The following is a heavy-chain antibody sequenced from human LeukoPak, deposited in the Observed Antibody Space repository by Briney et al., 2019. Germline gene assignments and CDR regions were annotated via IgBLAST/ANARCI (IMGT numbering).Heavy chain of an antibody. CDR2: IKSKTNGGTT. V-gene: IGHV3-15*01. CDR3: AHRDTTMVRVGY. CDR1: GFTFRNAS. J-gene: IGHJ4*02. Sequence: GGSLRLSCAASGFTFRNASMSWVRQAPGKGLEWVGRIKSKTNGGTTDYAAPVKRRFTISRDDSKNTLYLQMNRLTSEDTAVYFCAHRDTTMVRVGYWGQGTLVTVSS. D-gene: IGHD5-18*01.